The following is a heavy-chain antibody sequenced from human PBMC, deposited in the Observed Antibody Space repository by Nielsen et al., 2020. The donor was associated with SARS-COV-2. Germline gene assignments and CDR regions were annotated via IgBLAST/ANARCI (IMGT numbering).Heavy chain of an antibody. V-gene: IGHV3-30-3*01. CDR2: ISYDGSNK. Sequence: GESLKISCAASGFTFSSYVMHWVRQAPGKGLEWVAVISYDGSNKYYADSVKGRFTISRDNSKNTLYLQMNSLRAEDTAVYYCARAPGANGSGSQQIKNYYYYGMDVWGQGTTVTVSS. D-gene: IGHD3-10*01. CDR1: GFTFSSYV. J-gene: IGHJ6*02. CDR3: ARAPGANGSGSQQIKNYYYYGMDV.